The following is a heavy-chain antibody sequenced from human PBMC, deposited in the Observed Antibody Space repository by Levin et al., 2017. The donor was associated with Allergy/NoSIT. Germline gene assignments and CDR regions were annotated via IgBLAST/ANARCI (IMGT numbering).Heavy chain of an antibody. Sequence: GGSLRLSCAASGFTFSNAWMSWVRQAPGKGLEWVGRIKSKTDGGTTDYAAPVKGRFTISRDDSKNTLYLQMNSLKTEDTAVYYCTTDSQGRGEDDAFDIWGQGTMVTVSS. CDR1: GFTFSNAW. CDR3: TTDSQGRGEDDAFDI. CDR2: IKSKTDGGTT. D-gene: IGHD3-10*01. V-gene: IGHV3-15*01. J-gene: IGHJ3*02.